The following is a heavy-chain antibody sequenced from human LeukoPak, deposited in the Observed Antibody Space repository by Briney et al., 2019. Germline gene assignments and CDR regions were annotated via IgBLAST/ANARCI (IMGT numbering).Heavy chain of an antibody. J-gene: IGHJ4*02. Sequence: SVKVSCKTSGYTFSSYAISWVRQAPGQGLEWMGRIILILGIANYAQKFQGRVTITADKSTSTAYMELSSLRSEDTAVYYCASGGGASYYGSGSYSIFDYWGQGTLVTVSS. CDR3: ASGGGASYYGSGSYSIFDY. V-gene: IGHV1-69*04. D-gene: IGHD3-10*01. CDR2: IILILGIA. CDR1: GYTFSSYA.